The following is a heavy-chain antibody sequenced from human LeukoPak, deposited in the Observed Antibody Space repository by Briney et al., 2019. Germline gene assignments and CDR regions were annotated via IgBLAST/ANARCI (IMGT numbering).Heavy chain of an antibody. J-gene: IGHJ4*02. CDR2: ISSSGRTM. D-gene: IGHD1-26*01. Sequence: GSLRLSCAASGFIFSSYEMSWVRQAPGKGVEWVSYISSSGRTMYYADSVKGRFTVSRDNAKNSLYLQMNSLRAEDTAIYYCARDNYSGSRYFDHWGQGTLATVSS. CDR1: GFIFSSYE. V-gene: IGHV3-48*03. CDR3: ARDNYSGSRYFDH.